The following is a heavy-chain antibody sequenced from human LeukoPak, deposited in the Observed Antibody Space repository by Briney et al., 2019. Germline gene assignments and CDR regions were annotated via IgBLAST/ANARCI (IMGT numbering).Heavy chain of an antibody. D-gene: IGHD5-18*01. CDR2: INHSGST. V-gene: IGHV4-34*01. CDR1: GGSFSGYY. J-gene: IGHJ4*02. CDR3: ARKQLWFNYFDY. Sequence: PSETLSLTCAVYGGSFSGYYWSWIRQPPGKGLEWTGEINHSGSTNYNPSLKSRVTISVDTSKNQFSLKLSSVTAADTAVYYCARKQLWFNYFDYWGQGTLVTVSS.